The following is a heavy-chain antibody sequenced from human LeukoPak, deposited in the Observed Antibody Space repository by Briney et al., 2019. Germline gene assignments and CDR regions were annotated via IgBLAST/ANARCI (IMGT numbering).Heavy chain of an antibody. V-gene: IGHV3-30*18. CDR1: GFTFSSFV. Sequence: QPGGSLRLSCAASGFTFSSFVMHWVRQAPGKGLEWVAVISYDGSNRYYADSVKGRFTISRDNSRNTLYLQMNSLRAEDTAVYYCAKAIAAAGTGFAVYYYYYGMDVWGKGTTVTVSS. CDR3: AKAIAAAGTGFAVYYYYYGMDV. CDR2: ISYDGSNR. J-gene: IGHJ6*04. D-gene: IGHD6-13*01.